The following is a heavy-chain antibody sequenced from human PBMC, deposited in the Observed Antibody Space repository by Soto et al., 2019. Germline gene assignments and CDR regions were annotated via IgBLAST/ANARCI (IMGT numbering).Heavy chain of an antibody. CDR3: SSRGSGSYSNRFDP. CDR2: IRSKANSYAT. V-gene: IGHV3-73*01. CDR1: GFTFSGSA. D-gene: IGHD3-10*01. Sequence: PGGSLRLSCAASGFTFSGSAMHWVRQASGKGLEWVGRIRSKANSYATAYAASVKGRFTISRDDSKNTAYLQMNSLKTEDTAIYYCSSRGSGSYSNRFDPWGQGTLVTVSS. J-gene: IGHJ5*02.